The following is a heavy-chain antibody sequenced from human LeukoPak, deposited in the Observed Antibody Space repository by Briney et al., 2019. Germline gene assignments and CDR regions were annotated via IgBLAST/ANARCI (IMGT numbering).Heavy chain of an antibody. CDR3: ARDQDYMDV. CDR2: IYTSGST. V-gene: IGHV4-4*07. CDR1: GGSISSYY. Sequence: SETLSLTCTVSGGSISSYYWSWMRQPAGKGLEWIGRIYTSGSTNYNPSLKSRVTMSVDTSKNQFSLTLSSVIAADSAVYYCARDQDYMDVWLRGTAVTVSS. J-gene: IGHJ6*03.